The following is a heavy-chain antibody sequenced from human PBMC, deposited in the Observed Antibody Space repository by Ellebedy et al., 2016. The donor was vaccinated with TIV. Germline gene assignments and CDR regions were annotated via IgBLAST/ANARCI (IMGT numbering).Heavy chain of an antibody. D-gene: IGHD2-15*01. Sequence: GESLKISXAASGFTFSDYYMSWIRQAPGKGLEWVSYISSSSSYTNYADSVKGRFTISRDNAKNSLYLQMNSLRAEDTAVYYCARVHDGVVVHYCDYWGQGTLVTVSS. CDR3: ARVHDGVVVHYCDY. J-gene: IGHJ4*02. CDR2: ISSSSSYT. CDR1: GFTFSDYY. V-gene: IGHV3-11*05.